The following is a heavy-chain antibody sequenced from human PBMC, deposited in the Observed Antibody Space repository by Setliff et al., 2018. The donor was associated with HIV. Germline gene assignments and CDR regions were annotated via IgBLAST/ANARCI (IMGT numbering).Heavy chain of an antibody. CDR2: IYHGGTT. CDR3: ARGFGSLDP. Sequence: KTSETLSLTCTVSGGSMSSSNYLWGWIRQPPGKGLEWIGSIYHGGTTYYNPSLKSRVTISLDTSKNRFSLNLRSVTAADTAVYYCARGFGSLDPWGKGTLVTVSS. V-gene: IGHV4-39*02. J-gene: IGHJ5*02. D-gene: IGHD1-26*01. CDR1: GGSMSSSNYL.